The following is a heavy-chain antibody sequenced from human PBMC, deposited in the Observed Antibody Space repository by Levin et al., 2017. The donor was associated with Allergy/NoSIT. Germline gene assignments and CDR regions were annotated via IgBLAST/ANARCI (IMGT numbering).Heavy chain of an antibody. CDR3: ARDPRGERGCNDALDS. CDR1: GFTLSDYW. Sequence: PGGSLRLSCAASGFTLSDYWMHWVRQVPGKGLVWVTRVNPDGRITNYADSVKGRFTISRDDATNSLVLQMNSLRVEDTALYYCARDPRGERGCNDALDSWGQGTMVIVSS. J-gene: IGHJ3*01. CDR2: VNPDGRIT. D-gene: IGHD2/OR15-2a*01. V-gene: IGHV3-74*01.